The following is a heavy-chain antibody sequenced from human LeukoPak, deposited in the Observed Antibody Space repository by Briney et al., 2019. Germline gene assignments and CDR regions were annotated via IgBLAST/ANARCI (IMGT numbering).Heavy chain of an antibody. CDR3: AKSPVGGVDKYYFDY. Sequence: PGGSLRLSCAGSGFTFSNYGMHWVRQAPGKGPEWVAVISYDGTNKYYADSVKGRFTISRDNSKDTVYLQMNSLRAEDTAVYYCAKSPVGGVDKYYFDYWGQGTLVTVSS. CDR1: GFTFSNYG. CDR2: ISYDGTNK. V-gene: IGHV3-30*18. D-gene: IGHD3-16*01. J-gene: IGHJ4*02.